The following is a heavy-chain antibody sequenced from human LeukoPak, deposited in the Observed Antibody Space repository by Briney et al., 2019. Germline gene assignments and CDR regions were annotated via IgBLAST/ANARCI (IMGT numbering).Heavy chain of an antibody. V-gene: IGHV1-69*06. J-gene: IGHJ5*02. CDR1: GCTFSSYA. Sequence: SVKVSCKASGCTFSSYAISWVRQAPGQGLEWMGGIIPIFGTANYAQKFQGRVTITADKSTSTAYMELSSLRSEDTAVYYCARENCSSTSCWFDPWGQGTLVTVSS. CDR3: ARENCSSTSCWFDP. D-gene: IGHD2-2*01. CDR2: IIPIFGTA.